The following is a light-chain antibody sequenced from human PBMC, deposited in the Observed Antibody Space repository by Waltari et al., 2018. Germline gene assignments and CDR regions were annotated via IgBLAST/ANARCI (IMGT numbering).Light chain of an antibody. J-gene: IGKJ5*01. CDR3: QQYHGWPLIT. CDR2: GAS. CDR1: QSVSSK. Sequence: ETVMTQPATLSVSPGERVTLSCRASQSVSSKLAWYQQKRGQAPRLLIYGASTRVSDVPGRFSGSGSGTEFILTISSLRSEDLAVYFCQQYHGWPLITFGQGTRLEIK. V-gene: IGKV3-15*01.